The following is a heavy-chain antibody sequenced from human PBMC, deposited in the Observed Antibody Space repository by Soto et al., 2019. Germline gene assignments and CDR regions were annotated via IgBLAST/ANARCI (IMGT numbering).Heavy chain of an antibody. Sequence: PGGSLRLSCAASGFSFRSYGMNWVRQAPGKGLEWIAYISLSRSTVYYADSVRGRFTMSRDNANNSLYLHMNRVRAADTAVYFCARRERLAQISYHLDFWGPGAMDTVS. CDR1: GFSFRSYG. D-gene: IGHD1-26*01. CDR3: ARRERLAQISYHLDF. V-gene: IGHV3-48*01. J-gene: IGHJ4*02. CDR2: ISLSRSTV.